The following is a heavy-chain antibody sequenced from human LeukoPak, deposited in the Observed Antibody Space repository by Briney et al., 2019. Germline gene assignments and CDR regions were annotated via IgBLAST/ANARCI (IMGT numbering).Heavy chain of an antibody. CDR3: ARHSGTFYAEFDS. J-gene: IGHJ4*02. D-gene: IGHD1-26*01. CDR2: IYSGTST. Sequence: PGGSLRPSCAASRFTVSSNYMSWVRQAPGKGLEWVSMIYSGTSTYYADSVKGRFTISSDNSKNTLYLQMNSLRAEDTAVYYCARHSGTFYAEFDSWGQGTLVTVSS. V-gene: IGHV3-53*01. CDR1: RFTVSSNY.